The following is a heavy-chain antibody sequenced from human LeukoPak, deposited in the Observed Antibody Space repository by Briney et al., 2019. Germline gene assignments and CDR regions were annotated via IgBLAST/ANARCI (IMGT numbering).Heavy chain of an antibody. Sequence: GGSLRLSCAASGFTFSSSDMHWVRQAPGKGLEWVAFIRYDGNNKYYADSVKGRFTISRDNSKNTLYLQMNSLRAEDTAVYYCAKDPHPYSSSWPIIYYFDYWGQGTLVTVSS. J-gene: IGHJ4*02. CDR3: AKDPHPYSSSWPIIYYFDY. CDR2: IRYDGNNK. CDR1: GFTFSSSD. D-gene: IGHD6-13*01. V-gene: IGHV3-30*02.